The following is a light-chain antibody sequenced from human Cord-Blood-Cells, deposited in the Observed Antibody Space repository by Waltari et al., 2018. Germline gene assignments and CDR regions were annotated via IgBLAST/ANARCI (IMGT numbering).Light chain of an antibody. CDR3: QQYYSTPPT. CDR1: QSVLYSSNNKNY. Sequence: DIVMTQSPDSLAASLGERATINSKSSQSVLYSSNNKNYLAWYQQKPGQPPKLLIYWASSRESGVPDRFSGSGSGTDFTLTISSLQAEDVAVYYCQQYYSTPPTFGQGTKVEIK. J-gene: IGKJ1*01. V-gene: IGKV4-1*01. CDR2: WAS.